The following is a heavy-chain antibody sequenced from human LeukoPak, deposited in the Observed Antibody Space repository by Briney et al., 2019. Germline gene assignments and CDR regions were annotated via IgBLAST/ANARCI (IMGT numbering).Heavy chain of an antibody. J-gene: IGHJ4*02. Sequence: GGSLRLSCAASGFTLSGHWMSWVRQAPGKGLEWVANINQGGSDKYYVDPVKGRFTISRENANNLLYLQMNSLRGEDTAVYYCTRDRSRAEDDWGQGTLVTVSS. V-gene: IGHV3-7*01. CDR3: TRDRSRAEDD. CDR2: INQGGSDK. CDR1: GFTLSGHW. D-gene: IGHD1-14*01.